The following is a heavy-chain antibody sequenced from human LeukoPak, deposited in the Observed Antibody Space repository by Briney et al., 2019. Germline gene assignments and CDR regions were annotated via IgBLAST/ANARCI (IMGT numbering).Heavy chain of an antibody. Sequence: PGGSLRLSCAASEFTVSGNYMNWVRQAPGKGLEWVSVIYSGGTTYYADSVKGRFTISRDNSKNTLYLQLNSLRVEDTAVYYCARGAFGGGGRFDFWGQGTLVTVSS. CDR2: IYSGGTT. D-gene: IGHD3-16*01. CDR3: ARGAFGGGGRFDF. CDR1: EFTVSGNY. V-gene: IGHV3-66*01. J-gene: IGHJ4*02.